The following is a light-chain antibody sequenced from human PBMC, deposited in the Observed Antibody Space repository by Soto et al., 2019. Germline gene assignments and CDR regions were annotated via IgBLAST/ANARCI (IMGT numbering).Light chain of an antibody. Sequence: QSVLTQPPSASGTPAQRVTISCSGSSSNIGSNTVNWYQQLPGTAPKLLIYSNNQRPSGVPDRFSGSKSGTSASLAISGLQSEDEADYYCAAWDDSPNGYVFGTGTKVTVL. CDR1: SSNIGSNT. CDR2: SNN. J-gene: IGLJ1*01. V-gene: IGLV1-44*01. CDR3: AAWDDSPNGYV.